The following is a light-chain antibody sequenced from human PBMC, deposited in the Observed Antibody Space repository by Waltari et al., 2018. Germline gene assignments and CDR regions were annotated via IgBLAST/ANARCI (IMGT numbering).Light chain of an antibody. J-gene: IGKJ1*01. CDR3: QKYGTRPAT. CDR1: PSVGRT. Sequence: EIVLTQSPASLSLSPGDRATLSCRASPSVGRTLAWYQQRLGQAHRLLIYDASSRATGIPDRCSGVGSGTDFSLTISRLEPEDFAVYYCQKYGTRPATFGQGTKVEVK. CDR2: DAS. V-gene: IGKV3-20*01.